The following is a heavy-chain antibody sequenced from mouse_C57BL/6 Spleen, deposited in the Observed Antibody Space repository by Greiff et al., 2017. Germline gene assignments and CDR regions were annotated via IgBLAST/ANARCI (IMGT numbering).Heavy chain of an antibody. CDR3: ARLTEGYFDY. CDR2: IHPNSGST. CDR1: GYTFTSYW. Sequence: VQLQQSGAELVKPGASVKLSCKASGYTFTSYWMHWVKQRPGQGLEWIGMIHPNSGSTNYNEKFKSKATLTVDKSSSTAYMQLSSLTSEDSAVYYCARLTEGYFDYWGQGTTLTVSS. D-gene: IGHD2-13*01. V-gene: IGHV1-64*01. J-gene: IGHJ2*01.